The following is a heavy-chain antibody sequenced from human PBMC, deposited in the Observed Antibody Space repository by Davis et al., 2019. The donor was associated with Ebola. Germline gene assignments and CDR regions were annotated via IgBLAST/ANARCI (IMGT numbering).Heavy chain of an antibody. CDR1: DDSISGYC. V-gene: IGHV4-59*01. J-gene: IGHJ4*02. Sequence: MPSETLSLTCTLSDDSISGYCWSWIRQPPGEGLEWIGYVYYSGNTNYSPSLKSRVTISIDTSKTQFSLKLSSVTAADTAIYYCARQKDSGCYSFDSWGQGTLVTVSS. CDR2: VYYSGNT. CDR3: ARQKDSGCYSFDS. D-gene: IGHD6-19*01.